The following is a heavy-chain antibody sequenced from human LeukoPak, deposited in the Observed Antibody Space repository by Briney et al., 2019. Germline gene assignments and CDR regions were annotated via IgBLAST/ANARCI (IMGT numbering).Heavy chain of an antibody. CDR3: ARGRGDDY. V-gene: IGHV3-7*01. Sequence: PGGSLRLSCAASGFTFSTYWMIWVRQAPGKGLEWVANIKQDGSERYYVDSVKGRFTVSRDNAKNSLYLQMNSLRAEDTAVYFCARGRGDDYWGQGTLVTVSS. CDR1: GFTFSTYW. D-gene: IGHD3-10*01. CDR2: IKQDGSER. J-gene: IGHJ4*02.